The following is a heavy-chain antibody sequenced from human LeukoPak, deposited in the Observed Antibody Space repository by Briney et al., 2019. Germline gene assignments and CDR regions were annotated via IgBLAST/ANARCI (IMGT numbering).Heavy chain of an antibody. Sequence: ASVKVSCKASGYTFTGYAMHWVRQAPGQRLEWMGWINAGNGNTKYSQKFQGRVTITRDTSASTAYMELSSLRSEDTAMYYCARGPYFSTMGYYYGMDVWGQGTTVTVSS. J-gene: IGHJ6*02. CDR3: ARGPYFSTMGYYYGMDV. V-gene: IGHV1-3*01. D-gene: IGHD3-10*01. CDR1: GYTFTGYA. CDR2: INAGNGNT.